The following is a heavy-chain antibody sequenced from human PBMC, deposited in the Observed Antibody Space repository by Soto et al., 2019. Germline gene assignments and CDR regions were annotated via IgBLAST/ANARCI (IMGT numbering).Heavy chain of an antibody. D-gene: IGHD4-17*01. CDR1: GFTFSSYA. CDR2: ISGSGDST. Sequence: EVQLLESGGGLVQPGGSLRLSCAASGFTFSSYAMSWVRQAPGQGLEWVSAISGSGDSTYYADSVKGRFTISRDNSKNTQYLQMNSLRAEDTAVYYCAKRTVGWYFDLWGRGTLVTVSS. V-gene: IGHV3-23*01. CDR3: AKRTVGWYFDL. J-gene: IGHJ2*01.